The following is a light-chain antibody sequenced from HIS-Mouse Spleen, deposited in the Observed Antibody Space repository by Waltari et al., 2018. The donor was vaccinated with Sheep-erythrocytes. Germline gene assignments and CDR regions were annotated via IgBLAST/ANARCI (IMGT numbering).Light chain of an antibody. CDR1: TSDVGGYNN. Sequence: QSALTQPRPVSGSPGQSVPISCTGTTSDVGGYNNDSWYQQHPGKAPKPMIYDVSNRPSGVPDRFSGSKSGNTASLTISGLQAEDEADYYCCSYAGSYNHVFATGTKVTVL. CDR2: DVS. V-gene: IGLV2-11*01. CDR3: CSYAGSYNHV. J-gene: IGLJ1*01.